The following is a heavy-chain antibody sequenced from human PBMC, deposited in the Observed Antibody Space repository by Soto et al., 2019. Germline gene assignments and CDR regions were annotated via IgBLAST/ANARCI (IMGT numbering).Heavy chain of an antibody. Sequence: EVQLVESGGGLVQPGGSLRLSCAASGFTFSSYSMNWVRQAPGKGLEWVSYISRSSSTIYYAGSVKGRFTISRDNAKNSLFLQMNSLRDEDTAMYYCAREDFDDSSGYYPIPFGMDVWGQGTTVTVSS. V-gene: IGHV3-48*02. CDR2: ISRSSSTI. J-gene: IGHJ6*02. CDR1: GFTFSSYS. CDR3: AREDFDDSSGYYPIPFGMDV. D-gene: IGHD3-22*01.